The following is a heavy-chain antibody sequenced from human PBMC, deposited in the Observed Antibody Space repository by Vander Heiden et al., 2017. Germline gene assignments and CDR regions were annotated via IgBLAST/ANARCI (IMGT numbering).Heavy chain of an antibody. Sequence: QVQLQESGPGLVKPSETLSLTCAVSGYSISSGYYWGWIRQPPGKGLEWIGSIYHSGSTSYTPSLKGGVTISVETSKNKFSRKLSFVPAADTAVYYCAQRGGGWELPSDYWGQGTLVTVSS. J-gene: IGHJ4*02. CDR3: AQRGGGWELPSDY. CDR1: GYSISSGYY. CDR2: IYHSGST. D-gene: IGHD1-26*01. V-gene: IGHV4-38-2*01.